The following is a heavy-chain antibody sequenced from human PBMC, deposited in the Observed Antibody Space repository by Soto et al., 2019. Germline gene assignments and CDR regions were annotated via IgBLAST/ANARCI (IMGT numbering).Heavy chain of an antibody. CDR3: ARFTSYDSRGYLWALKAF. CDR1: GGSFSGYY. V-gene: IGHV4-34*01. CDR2: INHSGST. Sequence: PSETLSLTCAVYGGSFSGYYWSWIRQPPGKGLEWIGEINHSGSTNYNPTLKSRVTISVDTSKNQFSLKLSSVTAADTAVYYCARFTSYDSRGYLWALKAFGGKGTLVTVS. J-gene: IGHJ1*01. D-gene: IGHD3-22*01.